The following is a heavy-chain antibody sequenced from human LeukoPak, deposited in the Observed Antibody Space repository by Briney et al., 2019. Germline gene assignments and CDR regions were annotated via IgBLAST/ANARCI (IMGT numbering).Heavy chain of an antibody. D-gene: IGHD6-13*01. Sequence: GGSLRLSCAASGFTFSSYAMSWVRQAPGKGLEWVSAIIGSGGSTYYAHSVKGRFTISRDNSKNTLYLQMNSLRAEDTAVYYCAKAGRGIAAAGTAPFDYWGQGTLVTVSS. CDR3: AKAGRGIAAAGTAPFDY. CDR1: GFTFSSYA. J-gene: IGHJ4*02. V-gene: IGHV3-23*01. CDR2: IIGSGGST.